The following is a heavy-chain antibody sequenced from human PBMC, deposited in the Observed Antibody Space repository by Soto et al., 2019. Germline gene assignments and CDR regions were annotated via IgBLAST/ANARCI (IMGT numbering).Heavy chain of an antibody. D-gene: IGHD3-9*01. CDR2: IYHSGST. V-gene: IGHV4-4*02. Sequence: QVQLQESGPGLVKPSETLSLTCAVSGGSISSDNWWSWVRQSAKKGLEWIGEIYHSGSTRYNPSLKSRVTISVDKFKNQVSLKLSSVTAADTAVYYCVRNGYCNLECWGQGTLVTVTS. CDR1: GGSISSDNW. J-gene: IGHJ4*02. CDR3: VRNGYCNLEC.